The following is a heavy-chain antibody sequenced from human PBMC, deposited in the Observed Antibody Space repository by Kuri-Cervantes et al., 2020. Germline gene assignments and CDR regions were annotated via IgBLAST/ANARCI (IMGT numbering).Heavy chain of an antibody. CDR3: TRDRGPYYYDSSGYYYYYYMDV. J-gene: IGHJ6*03. CDR1: GGSFSDYY. V-gene: IGHV4-34*01. D-gene: IGHD3-22*01. CDR2: INDSGNT. Sequence: SETLSLTCGVYGGSFSDYYWTWIRQPPGKGLEWIGEINDSGNTNYTPSLKSRVTISVDTSKKQFSLKMTSMTAADTAVYYCTRDRGPYYYDSSGYYYYYYMDVWGKGTTVTVSS.